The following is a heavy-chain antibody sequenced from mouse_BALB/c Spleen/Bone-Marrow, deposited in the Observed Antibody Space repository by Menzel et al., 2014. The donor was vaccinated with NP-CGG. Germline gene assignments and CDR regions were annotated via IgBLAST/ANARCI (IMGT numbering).Heavy chain of an antibody. V-gene: IGHV1-4*01. Sequence: GQGGESGAGLARPGASVEMSCQASGYTFTYYTMQWVRQKAGQGLGWVGYIFPSSDYTNYNQNFKDKATLTADKSSSTAYMQLNSLTSEDFAVYYCAREARTGAWFAYWGQGTLVTVSA. CDR2: IFPSSDYT. D-gene: IGHD4-1*01. CDR1: GYTFTYYT. CDR3: AREARTGAWFAY. J-gene: IGHJ3*01.